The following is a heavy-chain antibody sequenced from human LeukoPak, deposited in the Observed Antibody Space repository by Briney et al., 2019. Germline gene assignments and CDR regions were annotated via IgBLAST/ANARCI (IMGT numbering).Heavy chain of an antibody. CDR1: GFTFSSYA. J-gene: IGHJ4*02. D-gene: IGHD1-26*01. CDR3: ARDGSGSPY. Sequence: GGSLRLSCAASGFTFSSYAMHWVRQAPGKGLEWVAVISYDGSNKYYADSVKGRFTISRDNSKNTLYLQMNSLRAEDTAVYYCARDGSGSPYWGQGTLVTVSS. V-gene: IGHV3-30*04. CDR2: ISYDGSNK.